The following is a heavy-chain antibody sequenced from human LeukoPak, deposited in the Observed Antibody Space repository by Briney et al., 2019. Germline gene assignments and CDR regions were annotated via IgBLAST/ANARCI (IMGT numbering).Heavy chain of an antibody. CDR3: ARADIKGVNWFDR. J-gene: IGHJ5*02. V-gene: IGHV4-39*06. D-gene: IGHD3-10*01. Sequence: SETLSLTCTVSGGSISSSSYYWGWIRQPPGKGLEWIGSIYYSGSTYYNPSLKSRVTISVDTSRNQFPLKLSSVTAGDTAVYYCARADIKGVNWFDRWGQGTLVTVSS. CDR2: IYYSGST. CDR1: GGSISSSSYY.